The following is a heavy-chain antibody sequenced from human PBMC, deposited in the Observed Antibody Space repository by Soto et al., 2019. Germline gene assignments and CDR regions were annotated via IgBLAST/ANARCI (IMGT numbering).Heavy chain of an antibody. Sequence: SETLSLTCAVSSGSISSSNWWSWVRQPPGKGLEWIGEIYHSGNTNYNPSLKSRVTISVDKSKNQFSLKLSSVTAADTAVYYCARGISCSGGSCYLYYYYYMDVWGKGTTVTVSS. CDR1: SGSISSSNW. CDR3: ARGISCSGGSCYLYYYYYMDV. J-gene: IGHJ6*03. V-gene: IGHV4-4*02. CDR2: IYHSGNT. D-gene: IGHD2-15*01.